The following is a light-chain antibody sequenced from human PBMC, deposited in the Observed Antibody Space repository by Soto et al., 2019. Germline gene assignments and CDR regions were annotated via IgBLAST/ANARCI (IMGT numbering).Light chain of an antibody. CDR3: QQYDSSFT. Sequence: IVLTQSPATLSLSPGERATLSCTASQHVTTTYIAWYQQKFGQAPRLLIYAASTRATVTPDRFTGGGFGTDFTLTISRVEPEDFAVYYCQQYDSSFTFGGGTKVEMK. CDR1: QHVTTTY. V-gene: IGKV3-20*01. CDR2: AAS. J-gene: IGKJ4*01.